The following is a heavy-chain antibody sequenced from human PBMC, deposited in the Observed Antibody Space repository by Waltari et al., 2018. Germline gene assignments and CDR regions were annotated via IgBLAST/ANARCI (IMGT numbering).Heavy chain of an antibody. CDR1: GFTFSSYW. J-gene: IGHJ6*02. V-gene: IGHV3-7*03. CDR2: IKQDGSEK. CDR3: ARAYSGSYFSYYYGMDV. D-gene: IGHD1-26*01. Sequence: EVQLVESGGGLVQPGGSLRLSCAASGFTFSSYWMSWVRQATGKGLEWVANIKQDGSEKYYVDSVKGRFTISRDNAKNSLYLQMNSLRAEDTAVYYCARAYSGSYFSYYYGMDVWGQGTTVTVSS.